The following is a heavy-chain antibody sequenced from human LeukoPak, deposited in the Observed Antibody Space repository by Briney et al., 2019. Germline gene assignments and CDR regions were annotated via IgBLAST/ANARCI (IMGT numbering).Heavy chain of an antibody. V-gene: IGHV1-2*02. CDR2: INPNSGGT. J-gene: IGHJ4*02. Sequence: ASVKVSCKASGYTFSDYYVAWVRQAPGQGLEWMGWINPNSGGTKYAQKFQGRVTMTSDTSISTVYMDLNRLTSDDTAVYYCARAPPSGNSISSYRRHFDHWGRGTLATVSS. CDR3: ARAPPSGNSISSYRRHFDH. CDR1: GYTFSDYY. D-gene: IGHD2-2*01.